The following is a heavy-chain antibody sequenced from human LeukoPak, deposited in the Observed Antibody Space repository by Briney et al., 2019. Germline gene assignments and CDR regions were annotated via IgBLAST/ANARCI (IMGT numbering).Heavy chain of an antibody. V-gene: IGHV1-2*04. Sequence: ASVKVSRKASGYTFTGYYMHWVRQAPGQGLEWMGWINPNSGGTNYAQKFQGWVAMTRDTSISTAYMELSRLRSDDTAVYYCARESLSHYDILTGYNWFDPWGQEPWSPSPQ. CDR3: ARESLSHYDILTGYNWFDP. D-gene: IGHD3-9*01. CDR1: GYTFTGYY. CDR2: INPNSGGT. J-gene: IGHJ5*02.